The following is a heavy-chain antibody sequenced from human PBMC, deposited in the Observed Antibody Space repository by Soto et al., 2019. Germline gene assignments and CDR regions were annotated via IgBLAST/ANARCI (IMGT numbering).Heavy chain of an antibody. V-gene: IGHV3-21*01. D-gene: IGHD5-18*01. CDR1: GFTFSSYS. CDR3: ARVGYSYGTGDAFDI. J-gene: IGHJ3*02. Sequence: GGSLRLSCAASGFTFSSYSMNWVRQAPGKGLEWVSSISSSSYIYYADSVKGRFTISRDNAKNSLYLQMNSLRAEDTAVYYCARVGYSYGTGDAFDIWGQGTMVTVSS. CDR2: ISSSSYI.